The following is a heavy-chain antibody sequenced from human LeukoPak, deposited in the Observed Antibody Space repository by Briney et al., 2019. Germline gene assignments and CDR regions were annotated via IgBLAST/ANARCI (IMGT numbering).Heavy chain of an antibody. V-gene: IGHV3-21*01. CDR2: ITSSSDYI. Sequence: GGSLRLSCAASGFTLTSYNMNWVRQAPGKGLEWVSSITSSSDYIYYADSVKGRFTISRDNAKNSLYLQMNSLRAEDTAVYYCARESLHDYWGQGTLVTVSS. CDR1: GFTLTSYN. CDR3: ARESLHDY. J-gene: IGHJ4*02.